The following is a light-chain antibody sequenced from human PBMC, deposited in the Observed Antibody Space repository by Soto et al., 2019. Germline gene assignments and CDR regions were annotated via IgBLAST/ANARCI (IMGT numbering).Light chain of an antibody. CDR2: DAY. Sequence: DIQMTQSPPSLSASVGDRVTITCQASHDIGNSLNWYQAKPGQAPKLVIYDAYNLETGVPSTFGGSGYGTLFTFTISGLRPEDIATYYCQKSDHLPLFGPGTKVDNK. CDR1: HDIGNS. V-gene: IGKV1-33*01. CDR3: QKSDHLPL. J-gene: IGKJ3*01.